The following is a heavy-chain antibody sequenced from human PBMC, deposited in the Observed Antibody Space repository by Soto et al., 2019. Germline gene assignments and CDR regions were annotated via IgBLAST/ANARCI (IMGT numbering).Heavy chain of an antibody. V-gene: IGHV3-23*01. D-gene: IGHD3-10*01. Sequence: GGSLRLSCAASGFTFSTYAMSWVRQAPGKGLEWVSAISGSGGNTYYTDSVKGRFTISRDNSKNTLYLQMNSLRAEDTAVYYCAKRSLAGTYYLGTMDVWGQGTTVTVSS. CDR1: GFTFSTYA. CDR2: ISGSGGNT. CDR3: AKRSLAGTYYLGTMDV. J-gene: IGHJ6*02.